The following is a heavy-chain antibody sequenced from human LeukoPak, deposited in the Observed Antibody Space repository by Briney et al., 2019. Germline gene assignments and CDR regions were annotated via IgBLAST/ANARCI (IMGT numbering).Heavy chain of an antibody. D-gene: IGHD6-13*01. CDR3: ARDQKNSSSWYVYYYYYYGMDV. CDR2: INPSGGST. Sequence: ASVKVSCKASGYTFTSYYMHWVRQAPGQGLEWMGIINPSGGSTSYAQKFQGRVTMTRDTSTSTVYMELSSLRSEDTAVYYCARDQKNSSSWYVYYYYYYGMDVWGQGTTVTVSS. J-gene: IGHJ6*02. CDR1: GYTFTSYY. V-gene: IGHV1-46*01.